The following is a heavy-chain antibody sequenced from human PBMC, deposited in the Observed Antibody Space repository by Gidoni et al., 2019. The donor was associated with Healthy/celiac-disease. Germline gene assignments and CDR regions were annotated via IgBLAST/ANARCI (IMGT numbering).Heavy chain of an antibody. J-gene: IGHJ6*02. Sequence: EVQLVESGGGLVKPGGSLRLYCAASGFTFSSYSMNWVRQAPGKGLEWVSSISSSSSYIYYADSVKGRFTISRDNAKNSLYLQMNSLRAEDTAVYYCARGDSGEDVFRGMDVWGQGTTVTVSS. CDR3: ARGDSGEDVFRGMDV. D-gene: IGHD4-17*01. CDR2: ISSSSSYI. V-gene: IGHV3-21*01. CDR1: GFTFSSYS.